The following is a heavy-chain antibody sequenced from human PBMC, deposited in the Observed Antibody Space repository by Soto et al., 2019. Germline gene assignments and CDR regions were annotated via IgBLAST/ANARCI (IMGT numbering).Heavy chain of an antibody. J-gene: IGHJ4*02. D-gene: IGHD3-10*01. CDR1: GFTFSNYI. CDR3: ARDDEGGSYCDLDY. Sequence: QVQLVESGGGVVQPGRSLRLSCAASGFTFSNYIMHWVRQAPGKGRAWVAIILHDGNNKYYAASVKGRFTISRDNSKNTLYLQIRSLSTEDTAIYYCARDDEGGSYCDLDYWGQGTLVTVSS. CDR2: ILHDGNNK. V-gene: IGHV3-30-3*01.